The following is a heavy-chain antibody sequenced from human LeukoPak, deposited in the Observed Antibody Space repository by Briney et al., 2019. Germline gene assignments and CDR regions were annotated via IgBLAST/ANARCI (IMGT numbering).Heavy chain of an antibody. D-gene: IGHD2-2*01. CDR2: INHSGST. J-gene: IGHJ6*02. CDR3: ARDRVPPYCSSTSCYVYYYGMDV. Sequence: SETLSLTCAVYGGSFSGYYWSWIRQPPGKGLEWIGEINHSGSTNYNPSLKSRVTISVDTSKNQFSLKLSSVTAADTAVYYCARDRVPPYCSSTSCYVYYYGMDVWGQGTTVTVSS. CDR1: GGSFSGYY. V-gene: IGHV4-34*01.